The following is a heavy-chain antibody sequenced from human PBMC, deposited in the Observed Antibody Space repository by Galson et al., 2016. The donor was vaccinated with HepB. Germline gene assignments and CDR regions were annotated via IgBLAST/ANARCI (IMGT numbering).Heavy chain of an antibody. V-gene: IGHV3-7*04. CDR3: VWGWSPMR. D-gene: IGHD1-26*01. Sequence: SLRLSCAASGFSFSASWMSWVRQAPGGGLECVANIKQDGTVTNYVDSVKGRFTISRDNARSSLHLQMDSLRADDSAVYYCVWGWSPMRWGQGTLVTVSS. CDR2: IKQDGTVT. CDR1: GFSFSASW. J-gene: IGHJ4*02.